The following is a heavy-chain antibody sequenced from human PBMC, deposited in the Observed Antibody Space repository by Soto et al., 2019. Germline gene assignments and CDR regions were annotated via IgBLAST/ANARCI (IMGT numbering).Heavy chain of an antibody. CDR2: ISYDGSNK. CDR1: GFTFRDYA. J-gene: IGHJ6*02. V-gene: IGHV3-30*04. Sequence: GGSLRLSCAASGFTFRDYAMHWVRQAPGKGLEWVAVISYDGSNKYYADSVKGRFIISRDNSKNTLYMQMHSLRDEDTAVYYCARDRDYYGSGTRGNYYYDMDVWGQGTTVTVSS. D-gene: IGHD3-10*01. CDR3: ARDRDYYGSGTRGNYYYDMDV.